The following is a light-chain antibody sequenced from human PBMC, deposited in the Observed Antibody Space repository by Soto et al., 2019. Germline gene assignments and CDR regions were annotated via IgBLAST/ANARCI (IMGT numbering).Light chain of an antibody. V-gene: IGKV3-15*01. CDR2: GAS. CDR1: QSVSST. J-gene: IGKJ1*01. CDR3: QHYSTWLWT. Sequence: EIVMTQSPATLSVSPGERATLSCRASQSVSSTLAGYQQKPGQGPRLLIYGASTRATGIPARFSGSGSGTEFTLTISSLQSEEFAVYYCQHYSTWLWTFGQGTKVEIK.